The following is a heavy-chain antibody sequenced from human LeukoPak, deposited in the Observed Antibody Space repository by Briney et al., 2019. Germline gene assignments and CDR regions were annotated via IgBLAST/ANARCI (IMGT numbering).Heavy chain of an antibody. J-gene: IGHJ3*02. V-gene: IGHV3-21*01. CDR3: ASGPTAMVTSDAFDI. D-gene: IGHD5-18*01. CDR2: ISSSSSYI. Sequence: GGSLRLSCAASGFTFSSYSMNWVRQAPGKGLEWVSSISSSSSYICYADSVKGRFTISRDNAKNSLYLQMNSLRAEDTAVYYCASGPTAMVTSDAFDIWGQGTMVTVSS. CDR1: GFTFSSYS.